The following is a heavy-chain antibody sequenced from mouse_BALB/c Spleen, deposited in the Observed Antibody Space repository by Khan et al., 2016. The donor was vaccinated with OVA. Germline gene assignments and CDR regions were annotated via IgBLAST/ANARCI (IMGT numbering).Heavy chain of an antibody. CDR1: GYTFTDYS. J-gene: IGHJ2*01. Sequence: QVQLQQSGPELKKPGETVKISCKASGYTFTDYSMHWVKQAPGKGLKWMGCIITDTGEPTYTHDFKGRSAFTLDTSASTAYLQINNLKYEDTATYCCAIDRNDCFVNWGKGTTLTVSS. CDR2: IITDTGEP. CDR3: AIDRNDCFVN. V-gene: IGHV9-2-1*01. D-gene: IGHD2-14*01.